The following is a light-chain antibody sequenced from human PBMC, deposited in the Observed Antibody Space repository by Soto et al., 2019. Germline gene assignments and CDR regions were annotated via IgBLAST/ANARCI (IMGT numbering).Light chain of an antibody. V-gene: IGLV2-11*01. J-gene: IGLJ1*01. CDR3: CSYTGSYTLYA. CDR2: DVS. Sequence: QSALTQPREVSGSPGQSVPISCTGTSSDLGGYNYVSWYQQHPGKAPKLMIYDVSKRPSGVPDRYSGSKSGNTASLTISGRQAEDDADYYCCSYTGSYTLYAFGSGTKLTVL. CDR1: SSDLGGYNY.